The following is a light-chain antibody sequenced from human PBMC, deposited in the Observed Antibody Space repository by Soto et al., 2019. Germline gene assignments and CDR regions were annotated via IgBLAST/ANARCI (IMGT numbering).Light chain of an antibody. Sequence: DIQMTQSPSSLSASVGDRVTITCRASQGIRNDLAWYQQKPGKAPERLIHAASTLQSGVPSRFSGSGSGTEFTLTISSLQPEDFATYYCLQHNTYPLTFGGGTKVDIK. CDR2: AAS. J-gene: IGKJ4*01. CDR3: LQHNTYPLT. CDR1: QGIRND. V-gene: IGKV1-17*01.